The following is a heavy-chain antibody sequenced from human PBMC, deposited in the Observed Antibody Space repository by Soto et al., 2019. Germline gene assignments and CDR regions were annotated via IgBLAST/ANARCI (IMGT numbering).Heavy chain of an antibody. V-gene: IGHV1-8*01. J-gene: IGHJ5*02. D-gene: IGHD3-10*01. CDR3: ARHGSGSYYNNWFDP. CDR2: MNPNSGNT. Sequence: ASVKVSCKASGYTFTSYDINWVRQATGQGLEWMGWMNPNSGNTGCAQKFQGRVTMTRNTSISTAYMELSSVTAADTAVYYCARHGSGSYYNNWFDPWGQGTLVTVSS. CDR1: GYTFTSYD.